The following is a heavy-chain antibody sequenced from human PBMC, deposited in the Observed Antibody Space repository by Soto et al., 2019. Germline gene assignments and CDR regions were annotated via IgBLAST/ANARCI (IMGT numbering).Heavy chain of an antibody. V-gene: IGHV1-69*13. J-gene: IGHJ4*02. Sequence: ASGKVSCKASGGTFSSYAISWVRQAPGQGLEWMGGIIPIFGTANYAQKFQGRVTITADESTSTAYMELSSLRSEDTAVYYCASSRTSITMIVVVPRDFDYWGQGTLVTVSS. CDR2: IIPIFGTA. CDR1: GGTFSSYA. CDR3: ASSRTSITMIVVVPRDFDY. D-gene: IGHD3-22*01.